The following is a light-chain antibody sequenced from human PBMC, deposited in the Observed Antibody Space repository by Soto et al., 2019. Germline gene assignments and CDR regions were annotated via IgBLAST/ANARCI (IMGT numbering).Light chain of an antibody. V-gene: IGKV3-15*01. Sequence: EIVMTQSPATLSVSPGYRATLSCSSSQSISRNLAWYQQKPGQAPRPLIYGASTRATGIPARISGSGSGTEFTLTISSLQSEDFAVYFCHQYNNWPEWTFGQGTKVDIK. CDR1: QSISRN. J-gene: IGKJ1*01. CDR2: GAS. CDR3: HQYNNWPEWT.